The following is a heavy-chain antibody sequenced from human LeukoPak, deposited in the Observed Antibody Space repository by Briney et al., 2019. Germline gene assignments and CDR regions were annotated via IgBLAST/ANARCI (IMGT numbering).Heavy chain of an antibody. V-gene: IGHV1-69*05. CDR2: IIPIFGTA. D-gene: IGHD3-10*01. Sequence: ASVKVSCKASGGTFSSYAISWVRQAPGQGLEWMGGIIPIFGTANYAQKFQGRVTMTRDTSTSTVYMELSSLRSEDTAVYYCARAGTTGYYGSGSYWGQGTLVTVSS. CDR3: ARAGTTGYYGSGSY. J-gene: IGHJ4*02. CDR1: GGTFSSYA.